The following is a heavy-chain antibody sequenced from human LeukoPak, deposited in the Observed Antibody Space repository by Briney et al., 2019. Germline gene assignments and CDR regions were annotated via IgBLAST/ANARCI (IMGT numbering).Heavy chain of an antibody. CDR2: IRSRANSYTT. J-gene: IGHJ6*02. D-gene: IGHD2-15*01. Sequence: GGSLRLSCAASGFTFSGSAMHWVRQAHGKGLEWLGRIRSRANSYTTVYAAPVQGRFIISRDVSMNMAYLQMNSLRVEDTAVYYCTRHSDKYCSGAGCFQYNFYGLDVWGQGTTVTVSS. V-gene: IGHV3-73*01. CDR3: TRHSDKYCSGAGCFQYNFYGLDV. CDR1: GFTFSGSA.